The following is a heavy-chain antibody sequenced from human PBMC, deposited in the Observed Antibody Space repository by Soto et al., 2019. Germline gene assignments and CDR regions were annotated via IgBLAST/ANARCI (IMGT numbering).Heavy chain of an antibody. CDR3: TTSADYYGSGSYYPRFDY. J-gene: IGHJ4*02. CDR2: IKSKTDGGTT. Sequence: GGSLRLSCAASGFTFSNAWMSWVRQAPGKGLEWVGRIKSKTDGGTTDYAAPVKGRFTISRDDSKNTLYLQMNSLKTEDTAVYYCTTSADYYGSGSYYPRFDYWGQGTLVTVSS. V-gene: IGHV3-15*01. D-gene: IGHD3-10*01. CDR1: GFTFSNAW.